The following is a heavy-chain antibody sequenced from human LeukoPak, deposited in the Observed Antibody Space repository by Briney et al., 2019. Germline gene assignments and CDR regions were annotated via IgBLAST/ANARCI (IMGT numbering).Heavy chain of an antibody. CDR3: AREIQAPGKTLDY. Sequence: PGGSLRLSCAASGFTFSSYTMNWVRLAPGKGLEWVSSISRSNIYKYYADSVKGRFTISRDNAKNSLYLQMNSLRAEDTAIYYCAREIQAPGKTLDYWGQGALVTVSS. V-gene: IGHV3-21*01. CDR2: ISRSNIYK. J-gene: IGHJ4*02. CDR1: GFTFSSYT.